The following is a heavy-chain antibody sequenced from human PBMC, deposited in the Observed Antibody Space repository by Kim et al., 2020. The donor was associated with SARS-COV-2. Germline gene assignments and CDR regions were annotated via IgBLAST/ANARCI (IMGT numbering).Heavy chain of an antibody. Sequence: GGSLRLSCAASGFTFSDYYMSWIRQAPGKGLEWVSYISSSGSTIYYAYSVKGRFTISRDKAKNSLYLQMNSLRAEDTAVYYCARAATKYYYGMDVWGQGTTVTVSS. CDR1: GFTFSDYY. J-gene: IGHJ6*02. V-gene: IGHV3-11*04. CDR3: ARAATKYYYGMDV. D-gene: IGHD5-12*01. CDR2: ISSSGSTI.